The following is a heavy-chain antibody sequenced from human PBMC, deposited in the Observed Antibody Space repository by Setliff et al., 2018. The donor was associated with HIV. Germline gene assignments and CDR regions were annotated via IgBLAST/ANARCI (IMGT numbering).Heavy chain of an antibody. CDR2: IYWDDDR. CDR3: SRSSYTFGSSGTDAFDF. CDR1: GFSLTTSGVG. Sequence: SGPTLVNPTQTLTLTCTFSGFSLTTSGVGVGWVRQSSGKAPEWLGFIYWDDDRRYNPSLKSRLSITKDTSKNQVVLTMTNMGPVDTGTYYCSRSSYTFGSSGTDAFDFWGQGTTVTVSS. D-gene: IGHD3-16*01. V-gene: IGHV2-5*02. J-gene: IGHJ3*01.